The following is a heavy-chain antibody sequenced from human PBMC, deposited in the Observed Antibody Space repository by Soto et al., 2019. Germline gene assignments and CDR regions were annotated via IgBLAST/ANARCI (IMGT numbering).Heavy chain of an antibody. V-gene: IGHV3-48*02. J-gene: IGHJ6*02. CDR1: GFTFSTYN. CDR3: ARDGNRGFDMDV. Sequence: EVQVVESGGGLVQPGGSLRLSCEGSGFTFSTYNMDWVRQAPGKGLEWVSHITNTGGTIYYADSVRGRFTISRDNAKNTLFLRMNSLRDDDTAVYYCARDGNRGFDMDVWGQGTTVTVSS. CDR2: ITNTGGTI.